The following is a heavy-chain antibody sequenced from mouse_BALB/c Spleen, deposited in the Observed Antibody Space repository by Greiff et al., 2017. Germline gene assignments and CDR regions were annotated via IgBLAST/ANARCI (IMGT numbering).Heavy chain of an antibody. CDR2: ISDGGSYT. V-gene: IGHV5-4*02. J-gene: IGHJ4*01. CDR3: AREGGNYAMDY. D-gene: IGHD1-1*02. CDR1: GFTFSDYY. Sequence: DVHLVESGGGLVKPGGSLKLSCAASGFTFSDYYMYWVRQTPEKRLEWVATISDGGSYTYYPDSVKGRFTISRDNAKNNLYLQMSSLKSEDTAMYYCAREGGNYAMDYWGQGTSVTVSS.